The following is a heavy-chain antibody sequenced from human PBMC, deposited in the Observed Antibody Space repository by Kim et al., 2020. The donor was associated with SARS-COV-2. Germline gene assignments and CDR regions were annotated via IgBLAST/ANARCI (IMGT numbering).Heavy chain of an antibody. Sequence: SETLSLTCTVSGGSISSYYWSWIRQPPGKGLEWIGYIYYSGSTNYNPSLKSRVTISVDTSKNQFSLKLSSVTAADTAVYYCARGIRVFGTDYGMDVWGQGTTVTVSS. CDR3: ARGIRVFGTDYGMDV. V-gene: IGHV4-59*13. CDR2: IYYSGST. D-gene: IGHD3-10*01. CDR1: GGSISSYY. J-gene: IGHJ6*02.